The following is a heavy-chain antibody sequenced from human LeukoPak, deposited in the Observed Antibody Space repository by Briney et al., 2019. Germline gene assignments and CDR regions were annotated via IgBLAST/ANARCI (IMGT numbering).Heavy chain of an antibody. CDR3: ARGNLVVVPAAQRAYSYMDV. D-gene: IGHD2-2*01. V-gene: IGHV4-34*01. Sequence: SETLSLTCAVYGGSFSGYHWNWIRQPPGRGLEWIGEIIHSGGTNYKSSLKSRVTISLDMSKNQFSLQLSSVTAADTAVYFCARGNLVVVPAAQRAYSYMDVWGNGTTVTVSS. J-gene: IGHJ6*03. CDR1: GGSFSGYH. CDR2: IIHSGGT.